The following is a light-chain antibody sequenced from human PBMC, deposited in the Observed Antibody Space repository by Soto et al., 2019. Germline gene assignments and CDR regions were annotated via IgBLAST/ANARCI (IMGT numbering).Light chain of an antibody. Sequence: QAVVTQPPSASGTPGQRVTLSCSGSSSNTGNNYVFWYQQRPGTAPKLLIYRNNQRPSGVPDRFSGSKSGTSASLAISGLRSEDETNYYCTTWDDSLSGVVFGGGTKVTVL. CDR1: SSNTGNNY. CDR3: TTWDDSLSGVV. CDR2: RNN. J-gene: IGLJ2*01. V-gene: IGLV1-47*01.